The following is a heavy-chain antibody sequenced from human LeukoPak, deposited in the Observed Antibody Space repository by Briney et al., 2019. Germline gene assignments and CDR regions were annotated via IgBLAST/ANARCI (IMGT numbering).Heavy chain of an antibody. V-gene: IGHV3-23*01. Sequence: GGSLRLSCATSGFTFSSYAMSWVRQAPGKGLEWVSAISGSGVSTYYADSVKGRFVISRDNSKDTLYLQMNSLRGDDTAVYYCAKEFIHRIGELFTYSEFDYWGQGTLVTVSS. D-gene: IGHD3-10*01. CDR1: GFTFSSYA. CDR2: ISGSGVST. J-gene: IGHJ4*02. CDR3: AKEFIHRIGELFTYSEFDY.